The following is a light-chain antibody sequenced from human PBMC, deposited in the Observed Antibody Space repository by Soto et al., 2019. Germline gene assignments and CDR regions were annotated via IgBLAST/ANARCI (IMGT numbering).Light chain of an antibody. Sequence: IVMTQSPATLSVSPGERATLSCRASQSVSSNLAWYQQKPGQAPRLLIHGATTRATGIPARFSGSGSGTEFTLTISSLQSEDFAIYYCQQYNNWPPYTFGQGTKVDIK. CDR1: QSVSSN. V-gene: IGKV3-15*01. J-gene: IGKJ2*01. CDR2: GAT. CDR3: QQYNNWPPYT.